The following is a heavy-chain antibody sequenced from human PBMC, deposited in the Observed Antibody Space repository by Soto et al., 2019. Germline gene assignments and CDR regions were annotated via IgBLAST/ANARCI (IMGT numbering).Heavy chain of an antibody. V-gene: IGHV1-69*01. CDR2: IITIFGTA. D-gene: IGHD3-10*01. CDR1: GGTFSSYA. Sequence: QVQLVQSGAEVKKPGSSVKVSCKASGGTFSSYAISWVRQAPGQGLEWMGGIITIFGTANYAQKFQGRVTITADESTSTAYMELSSLRSDDTAVYYCARDSLSITMVRGGFDYWGQGTLVTVGS. CDR3: ARDSLSITMVRGGFDY. J-gene: IGHJ4*02.